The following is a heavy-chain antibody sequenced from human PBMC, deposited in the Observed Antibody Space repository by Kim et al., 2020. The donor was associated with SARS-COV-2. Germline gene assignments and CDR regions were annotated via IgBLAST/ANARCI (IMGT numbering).Heavy chain of an antibody. J-gene: IGHJ5*02. Sequence: GGSLRLSCAASGFTFSGSAMHWVRQASGKGLEWVGRIRSKANSYATAYAASVKGRFTISRDDSKNTAYLQMNSLKTEDTAVYYCTRPAFSNWFSLTNWFDPWGQGTLVTVSS. CDR3: TRPAFSNWFSLTNWFDP. V-gene: IGHV3-73*01. CDR2: IRSKANSYAT. D-gene: IGHD7-27*01. CDR1: GFTFSGSA.